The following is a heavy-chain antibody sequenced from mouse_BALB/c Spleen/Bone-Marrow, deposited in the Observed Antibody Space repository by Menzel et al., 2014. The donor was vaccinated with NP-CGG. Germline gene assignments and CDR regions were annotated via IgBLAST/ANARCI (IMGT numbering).Heavy chain of an antibody. V-gene: IGHV2-4*02. CDR3: ARNDYGNPHYAMDY. Sequence: QVQLQQSGPGLVQPSQSLFITCTVSGFSVISYGVHWVRRPPGKGLEWLGVIWSGGSTDYNAAFISRLSISKDNSKSQVFFKMNSLQADDTAIYYCARNDYGNPHYAMDYWGQGTSVTVSS. CDR1: GFSVISYG. J-gene: IGHJ4*01. CDR2: IWSGGST. D-gene: IGHD2-1*01.